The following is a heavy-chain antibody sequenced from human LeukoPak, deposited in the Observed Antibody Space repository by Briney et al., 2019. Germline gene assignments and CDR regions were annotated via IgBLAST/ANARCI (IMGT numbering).Heavy chain of an antibody. V-gene: IGHV4-34*01. Sequence: SETLSLTCAVYGGSFSGYYWSWIRQPPGKGLEWMGEINHSGSTNYNPSLKSRVTISVDTSKNQFSLKLSSVTAADTAVYYCARYRYSSGWPNWFDPWGQGTLVTVSS. CDR2: INHSGST. D-gene: IGHD6-19*01. J-gene: IGHJ5*02. CDR3: ARYRYSSGWPNWFDP. CDR1: GGSFSGYY.